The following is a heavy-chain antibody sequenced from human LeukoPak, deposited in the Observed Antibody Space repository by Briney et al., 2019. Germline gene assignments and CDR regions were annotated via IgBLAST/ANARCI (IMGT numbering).Heavy chain of an antibody. Sequence: SETLSLTCTVSGGSISSYYWSWIRQPPGKGLEWIGYIYYSGSTNYNPSLKSRVTISVDTSKNQFSLKLSSVTAADTAVYYCARGGVVPGLDYWGQGTLVTVSS. CDR1: GGSISSYY. V-gene: IGHV4-59*01. J-gene: IGHJ4*02. CDR3: ARGGVVPGLDY. D-gene: IGHD2-2*01. CDR2: IYYSGST.